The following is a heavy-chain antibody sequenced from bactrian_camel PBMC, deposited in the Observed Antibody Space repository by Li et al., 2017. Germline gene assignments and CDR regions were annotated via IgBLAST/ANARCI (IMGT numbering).Heavy chain of an antibody. Sequence: VQLVESGGGSVQAGGSLRLSCTAPGFTSHSCGMAWYRQAAGMQREWVSSISAGGSTSYADSVKGRFTISKDKAKDTVYLQMNSLKPEDTAMYYCAADECRVYVDYRGWWRASNRGRGTQVTVS. CDR1: GFTSHSCG. V-gene: IGHV3S53*01. CDR2: ISAGGST. J-gene: IGHJ4*01. CDR3: AADECRVYVDYRGWWRASN. D-gene: IGHD4*01.